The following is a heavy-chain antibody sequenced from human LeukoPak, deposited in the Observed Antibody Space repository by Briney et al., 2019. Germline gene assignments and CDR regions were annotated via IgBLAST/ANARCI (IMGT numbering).Heavy chain of an antibody. D-gene: IGHD6-13*01. CDR1: GYTFTGYY. Sequence: ASVKVSCKASGYTFTGYYMHWVRQAPGQGLEWMGWINPNSGGTNYAQKFQGRVTMTRDTSISTAYMELSRLRSDDTAVYYCARDTLAAADPFDYWGQGTLVTVSS. CDR3: ARDTLAAADPFDY. J-gene: IGHJ4*02. CDR2: INPNSGGT. V-gene: IGHV1-2*02.